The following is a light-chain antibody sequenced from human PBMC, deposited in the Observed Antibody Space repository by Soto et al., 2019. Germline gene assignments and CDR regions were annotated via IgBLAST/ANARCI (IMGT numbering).Light chain of an antibody. CDR1: QSVSGY. CDR2: DAS. Sequence: EIVLTQSPATLSLSPGNRATLSCRASQSVSGYLAWYQQKPGQATRILIYDASNRATGIPARFSGSGSGTDFTLTITSLEPEDFAVYYCQQRSNGPSTFGGGTKVEI. CDR3: QQRSNGPST. J-gene: IGKJ4*01. V-gene: IGKV3-11*01.